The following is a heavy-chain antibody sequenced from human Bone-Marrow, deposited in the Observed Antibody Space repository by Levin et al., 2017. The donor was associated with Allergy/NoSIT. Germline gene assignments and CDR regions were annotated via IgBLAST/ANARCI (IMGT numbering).Heavy chain of an antibody. V-gene: IGHV4-59*01. CDR1: GGSISSYY. D-gene: IGHD3-16*01. CDR2: IYYSGST. J-gene: IGHJ5*02. Sequence: SETLSLTCTVSGGSISSYYWSWIRQPPGKGLEWIGYIYYSGSTNYNPSLKSRVTISVDTSKNQFSLKLSSVTAADTAVYYCARAGFRLGELWFDPWGQGTLVTVSS. CDR3: ARAGFRLGELWFDP.